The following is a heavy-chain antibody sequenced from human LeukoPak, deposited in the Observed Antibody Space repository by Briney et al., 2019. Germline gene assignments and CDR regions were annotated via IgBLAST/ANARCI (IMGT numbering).Heavy chain of an antibody. V-gene: IGHV4-59*08. CDR1: GGSLSSYY. Sequence: SETLSLTCTVSGGSLSSYYWSWIRQPPGKGVEWIGYIYYSGSTNYNPSLKSRVTISVDTSKNQFSLKLSSVTAADTAVYYCASNLCGGSCYPEAVAFDIWGQGTMVTVSS. CDR3: ASNLCGGSCYPEAVAFDI. CDR2: IYYSGST. D-gene: IGHD2-15*01. J-gene: IGHJ3*02.